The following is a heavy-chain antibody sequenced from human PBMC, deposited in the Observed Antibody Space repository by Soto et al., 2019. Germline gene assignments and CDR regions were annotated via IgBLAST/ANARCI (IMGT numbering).Heavy chain of an antibody. Sequence: SETLSLTCAVYGGSFSGHYWSWIRQPPGKGLEWIGEINQSGSTNYNPSLKSRVTISVDTSKNQISLKLSSVTAADTAVYYCARKGGWGIITHWGQGTLVTVS. CDR2: INQSGST. CDR3: ARKGGWGIITH. D-gene: IGHD3-16*01. V-gene: IGHV4-34*01. J-gene: IGHJ4*02. CDR1: GGSFSGHY.